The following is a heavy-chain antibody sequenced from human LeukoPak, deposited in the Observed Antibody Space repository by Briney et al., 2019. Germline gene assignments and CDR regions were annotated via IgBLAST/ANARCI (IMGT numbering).Heavy chain of an antibody. V-gene: IGHV3-23*01. CDR2: ISGSGGST. D-gene: IGHD4-11*01. Sequence: GGSLRLSCAASGFTFSSYAMSWVRQAPGKGLEWVSTISGSGGSTYYADSVKGPFTISRDNSKNTLYLQMNSLRAEDTAVYYCTRDSDYSNYDWGQGTLVTVSS. CDR3: TRDSDYSNYD. J-gene: IGHJ4*02. CDR1: GFTFSSYA.